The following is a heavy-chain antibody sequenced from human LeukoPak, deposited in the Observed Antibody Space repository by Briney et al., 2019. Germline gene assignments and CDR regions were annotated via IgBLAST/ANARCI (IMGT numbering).Heavy chain of an antibody. CDR2: INPNSGGT. D-gene: IGHD3-10*01. J-gene: IGHJ6*02. CDR3: ARELWFGGSHYYGMDV. V-gene: IGHV1-2*02. CDR1: GYTFTGYY. Sequence: GASVKVSCKASGYTFTGYYMHWVRQAPGQGLEWMGWINPNSGGTNYAQKFQGRVTMTRDTSISTAYMELSRLRSDDTAVYYCARELWFGGSHYYGMDVWGQGTTVTVSS.